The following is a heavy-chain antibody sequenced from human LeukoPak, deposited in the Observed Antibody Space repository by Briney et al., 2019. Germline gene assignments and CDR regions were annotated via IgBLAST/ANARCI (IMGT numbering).Heavy chain of an antibody. CDR1: GFTFDDYG. J-gene: IGHJ4*02. CDR3: ARDSSYDILTGYAFDY. CDR2: INWNGGST. V-gene: IGHV3-20*04. D-gene: IGHD3-9*01. Sequence: GGSLRLSCAASGFTFDDYGKSWVRQAPGKGLEWVSGINWNGGSTGYADSVKGRFTISRDNAKNSLYLQMNSLRAEDTALYYCARDSSYDILTGYAFDYWGQGTLVTVSS.